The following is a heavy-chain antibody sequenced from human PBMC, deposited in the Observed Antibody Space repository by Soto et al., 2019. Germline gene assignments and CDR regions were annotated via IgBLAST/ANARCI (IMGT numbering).Heavy chain of an antibody. Sequence: QVQLVESGGGLVKPGGSLRLSCAASGFSFSDSYMSWVRQAPGKGLEWVAYISGSSGYTGYADSVKGRFTISRDNDKNSLYLQMNSLRVEDTAVYYCARDRGGYGPPAVWGQGTTVTVSS. J-gene: IGHJ6*02. CDR2: ISGSSGYT. CDR1: GFSFSDSY. CDR3: ARDRGGYGPPAV. V-gene: IGHV3-11*06. D-gene: IGHD3-10*01.